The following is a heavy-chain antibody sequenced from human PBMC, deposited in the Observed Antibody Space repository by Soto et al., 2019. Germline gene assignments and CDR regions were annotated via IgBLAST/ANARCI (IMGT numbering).Heavy chain of an antibody. CDR2: MNPNSGNS. Sequence: QVQLVQSGAEVKKPGASVKVSCKASGYTFTSYDINWVRQATGQGLEWMGWMNPNSGNSGYAQKFQDRVTMTRNTSISTAYMELSSLRSEDTAVYYCARVPRGYSYGYRRYYYGMDVWGQGTTVTVSS. V-gene: IGHV1-8*01. CDR1: GYTFTSYD. D-gene: IGHD5-18*01. CDR3: ARVPRGYSYGYRRYYYGMDV. J-gene: IGHJ6*02.